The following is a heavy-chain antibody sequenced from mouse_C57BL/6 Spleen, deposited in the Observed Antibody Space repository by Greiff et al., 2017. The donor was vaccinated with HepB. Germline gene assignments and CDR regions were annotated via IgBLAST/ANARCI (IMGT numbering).Heavy chain of an antibody. D-gene: IGHD2-4*01. CDR1: GYTFTSYW. CDR3: ARSGVYYDYYWYFDV. CDR2: IHPNSGST. V-gene: IGHV1-64*01. J-gene: IGHJ1*03. Sequence: VQLQQPGAELVKPGASVKLSCKASGYTFTSYWMHWVKQRPGQGLEWIGMIHPNSGSTNYNEKFKSKATLTVDKSSSTAYMQLSSLTSEDSAVYYCARSGVYYDYYWYFDVWGTGTTVTVSS.